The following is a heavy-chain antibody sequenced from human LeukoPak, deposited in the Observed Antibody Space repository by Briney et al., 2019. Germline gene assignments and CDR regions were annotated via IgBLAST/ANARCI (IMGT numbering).Heavy chain of an antibody. CDR3: ASGSRVGSWDY. Sequence: SETLSLTCAVSGGSISSGGYSWSWIRQPPGKGLEWIGYIYHSGSTYYNPSLKSRVTISVDRSKNQFSLKLSSVTAADTAVYYCASGSRVGSWDYWGQGTLVTVSS. J-gene: IGHJ4*02. CDR1: GGSISSGGYS. D-gene: IGHD1-26*01. V-gene: IGHV4-30-2*01. CDR2: IYHSGST.